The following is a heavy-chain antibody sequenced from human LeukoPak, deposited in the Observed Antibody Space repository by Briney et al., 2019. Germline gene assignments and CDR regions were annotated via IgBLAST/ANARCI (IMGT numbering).Heavy chain of an antibody. CDR2: IYSGGST. J-gene: IGHJ6*02. CDR1: GFTVSSNY. CDR3: ASSFYYYYYYGMDV. Sequence: GGSLRLSCAASGFTVSSNYMGWVRQAPGKGLEWVSVIYSGGSTYYADSVKGRFTISRDNSKNTLYLQMNSLRAEDTAVYYCASSFYYYYYYGMDVWGQGTAVTVSS. V-gene: IGHV3-53*01.